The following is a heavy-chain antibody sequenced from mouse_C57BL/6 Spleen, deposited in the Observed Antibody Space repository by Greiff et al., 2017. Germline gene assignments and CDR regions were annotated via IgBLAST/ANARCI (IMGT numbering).Heavy chain of an antibody. Sequence: EVQLVESGPELVKPGASVKISCKASGYSFTGYYMNWVKQSPEKSLEWIGEINPSTGGTTYNQKFKAKATLTVDKSSSTAYMQLKSLTSEDSAVYYCARSRITTVVRYFDVWGTGTTVTVSS. CDR1: GYSFTGYY. CDR3: ARSRITTVVRYFDV. J-gene: IGHJ1*03. D-gene: IGHD1-1*01. V-gene: IGHV1-42*01. CDR2: INPSTGGT.